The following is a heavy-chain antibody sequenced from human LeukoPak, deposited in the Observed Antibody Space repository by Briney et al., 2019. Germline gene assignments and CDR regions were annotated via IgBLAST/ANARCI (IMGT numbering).Heavy chain of an antibody. CDR1: GFTFSSYA. V-gene: IGHV3-30-3*01. CDR3: ARDRNSASSNNWFDP. Sequence: GGSLRLSCAASGFTFSSYALHWVRHAPGKGLEWVSVISYDGGKEYYADSVKGRFTISRDNSKNTLYLQMNSLRGEDTAVYYCARDRNSASSNNWFDPWGQGTLVTVSS. CDR2: ISYDGGKE. J-gene: IGHJ5*02. D-gene: IGHD6-6*01.